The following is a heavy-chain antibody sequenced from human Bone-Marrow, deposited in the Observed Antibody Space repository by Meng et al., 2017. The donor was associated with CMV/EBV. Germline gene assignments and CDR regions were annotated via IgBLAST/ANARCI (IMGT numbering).Heavy chain of an antibody. V-gene: IGHV3-43D*03. Sequence: GESLKISCAASGFTFDDYAMHWVRQAPGKGLEWVSLISWDGGSTYYADSVKGRFTISRDNSKNSLYLQMNSLRAEDTAWYYCAREGVPAARYNWFDPWGQGTLVTVSS. D-gene: IGHD2-2*01. J-gene: IGHJ5*02. CDR1: GFTFDDYA. CDR3: AREGVPAARYNWFDP. CDR2: ISWDGGST.